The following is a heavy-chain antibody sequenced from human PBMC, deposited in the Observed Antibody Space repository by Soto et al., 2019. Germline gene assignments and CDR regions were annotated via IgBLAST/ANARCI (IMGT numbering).Heavy chain of an antibody. CDR1: GFTFSSYA. CDR2: ISGSGGST. D-gene: IGHD3-22*01. J-gene: IGHJ4*02. V-gene: IGHV3-23*01. Sequence: QPGGSLRLSCAASGFTFSSYAMSWVRQAPGKGLEWVSAISGSGGSTYYADSVKGRFTISRDNSKNTLYLQMNSLRAEDTAVYYCAKLDRPSTMVVVVITGTPGFDYWGQGTLVTVSS. CDR3: AKLDRPSTMVVVVITGTPGFDY.